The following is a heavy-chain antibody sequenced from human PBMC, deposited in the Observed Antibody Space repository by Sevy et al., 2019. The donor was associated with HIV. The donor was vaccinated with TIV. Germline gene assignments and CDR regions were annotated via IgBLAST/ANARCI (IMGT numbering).Heavy chain of an antibody. D-gene: IGHD3-22*01. V-gene: IGHV3-48*03. CDR3: LRSGGAYDAGFDP. CDR1: GFTFSSYE. J-gene: IGHJ5*02. Sequence: GESLKISCVASGFTFSSYELNWVRQAPGKGLEWVSKISTSGKSTFYADSVEARVTISRDNTKNSVFLETNNLRVEDMAVYYCLRSGGAYDAGFDPWGQGTLVTVSS. CDR2: ISTSGKST.